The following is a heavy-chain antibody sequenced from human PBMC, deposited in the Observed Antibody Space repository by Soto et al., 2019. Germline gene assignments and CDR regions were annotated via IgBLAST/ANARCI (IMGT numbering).Heavy chain of an antibody. J-gene: IGHJ5*02. Sequence: EVQLVESGGGWVQPGRSLRLSCAASGFTFDDYAMHWVRQALGTGLEWVTGISWNSGSIGYADSVKGRFTISRDNVKNSLYLQMTSLRAEDTVLYYCAKDIRTMVRGTRFDPLGQGTLFTVSP. CDR3: AKDIRTMVRGTRFDP. D-gene: IGHD3-10*01. CDR1: GFTFDDYA. V-gene: IGHV3-9*01. CDR2: ISWNSGSI.